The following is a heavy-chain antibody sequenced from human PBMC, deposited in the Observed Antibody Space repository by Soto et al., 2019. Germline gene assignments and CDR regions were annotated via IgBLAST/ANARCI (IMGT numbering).Heavy chain of an antibody. Sequence: QVQLVQSGAEVKKPGASVKVACKASGYSFNSYYMHWVRQAPGQGPEWMGVINPSGASTSYAKKFQGRVTMTRDTSTSTVYMELSSLRSEDTALYYCASDYNAYQRQHVFDIWGQGTLVTVSS. CDR1: GYSFNSYY. D-gene: IGHD3-10*01. J-gene: IGHJ3*02. CDR3: ASDYNAYQRQHVFDI. CDR2: INPSGAST. V-gene: IGHV1-46*02.